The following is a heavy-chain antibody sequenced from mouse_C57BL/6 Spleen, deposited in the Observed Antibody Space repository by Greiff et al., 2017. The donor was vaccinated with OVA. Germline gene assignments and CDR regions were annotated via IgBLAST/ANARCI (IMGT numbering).Heavy chain of an antibody. CDR1: GYTFTSYW. Sequence: QVQLQQPGAELVKPGASVKMSCKASGYTFTSYWITWVKQRPGQGLEWIGDIYPGSGSTNYNEKFKSKATLTVGTSSRSAYMQLSSLTSEDSAVYYCARLLLLYAMDYWGQGASGTVSS. CDR2: IYPGSGST. CDR3: ARLLLLYAMDY. J-gene: IGHJ4*01. V-gene: IGHV1-55*01. D-gene: IGHD2-3*01.